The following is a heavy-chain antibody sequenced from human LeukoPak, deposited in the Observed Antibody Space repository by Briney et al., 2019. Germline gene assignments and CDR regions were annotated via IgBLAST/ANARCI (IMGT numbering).Heavy chain of an antibody. Sequence: TGGSLRLSCAASGFTFISSDMNWVRQAPGKGLEWVASISSNSRNTHYADSLKGRFTISRDNAKNSLYLQMNSLRAEDTAVYYCARPYHYDFWSGYRNWFDPWGQGTLVTVSS. CDR2: ISSNSRNT. J-gene: IGHJ5*02. V-gene: IGHV3-21*01. D-gene: IGHD3-3*01. CDR3: ARPYHYDFWSGYRNWFDP. CDR1: GFTFISSD.